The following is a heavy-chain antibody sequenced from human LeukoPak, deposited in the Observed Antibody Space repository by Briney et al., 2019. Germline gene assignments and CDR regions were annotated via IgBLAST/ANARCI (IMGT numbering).Heavy chain of an antibody. V-gene: IGHV4-38-2*02. CDR1: GYSISSGDY. CDR2: ISTTGST. D-gene: IGHD3-10*01. Sequence: SETLSLPCTVSGYSISSGDYWGWIRQPPGKGLEWIGRISTTGSTNYNPSLKSRVTISVDTSKNQFSLKLNSVTAADTAVYYCAGVRGVRIDYWGQGTLVTVSS. CDR3: AGVRGVRIDY. J-gene: IGHJ4*02.